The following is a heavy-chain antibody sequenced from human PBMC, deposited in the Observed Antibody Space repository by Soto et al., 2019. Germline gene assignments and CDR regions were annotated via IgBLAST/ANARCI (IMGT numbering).Heavy chain of an antibody. CDR1: GGSISSDNW. CDR2: IYHSGST. Sequence: SETLSLTCTVSGGSISSDNWWSWVRQPPGKGLEWIGEIYHSGSTNYNPSLKSRVTISVDKSKNQFSLKLNSVTAAHTAVYYCARASGYYPPFYYYSGMDVWGQGTTVTVSS. D-gene: IGHD3-22*01. J-gene: IGHJ6*02. CDR3: ARASGYYPPFYYYSGMDV. V-gene: IGHV4-4*02.